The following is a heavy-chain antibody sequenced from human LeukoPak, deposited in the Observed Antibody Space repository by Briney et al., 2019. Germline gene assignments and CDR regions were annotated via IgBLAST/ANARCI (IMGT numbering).Heavy chain of an antibody. J-gene: IGHJ5*02. CDR3: ARGTFLVVGATNPNWFDP. Sequence: PSETLSLTCAVYGGSFSGYYWSWIRQPPGKGLEWIGEINHSGSTNYNPSLKSRVTISVDTSKNQFSLKLSSVTAADTAVYYRARGTFLVVGATNPNWFDPWGQGTLVTVSS. CDR1: GGSFSGYY. V-gene: IGHV4-34*01. CDR2: INHSGST. D-gene: IGHD1-26*01.